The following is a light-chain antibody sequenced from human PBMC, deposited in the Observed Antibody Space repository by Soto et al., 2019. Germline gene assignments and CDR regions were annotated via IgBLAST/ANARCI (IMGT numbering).Light chain of an antibody. J-gene: IGKJ4*01. Sequence: EIVLTQSPGTLSLSPGERATLSCRASQSVSNNYLAWYQQKPGQAPRLLIYGASNRATGIPDRFSGSGSGTDFTLTISKLEPEDFATYYCQQLRMYPSTFGGGTKVDIK. CDR1: QSVSNNY. CDR3: QQLRMYPST. CDR2: GAS. V-gene: IGKV3-20*01.